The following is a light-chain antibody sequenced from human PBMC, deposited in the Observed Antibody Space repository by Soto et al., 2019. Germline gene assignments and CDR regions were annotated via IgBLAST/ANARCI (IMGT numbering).Light chain of an antibody. J-gene: IGKJ1*01. CDR2: GES. Sequence: EIVLTQSPGMLSLSAGERATLSCRASQTFSSSYLAWYQHKPGPAPRLLIYGESSRATGIPDRFSGSGSGTDFTLTISRLEPVDFAVYYRKQYGSSGTFGQGAKVDIK. V-gene: IGKV3-20*01. CDR1: QTFSSSY. CDR3: KQYGSSGT.